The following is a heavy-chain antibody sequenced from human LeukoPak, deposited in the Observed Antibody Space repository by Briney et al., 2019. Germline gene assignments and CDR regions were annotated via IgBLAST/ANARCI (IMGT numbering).Heavy chain of an antibody. CDR2: IYSGGST. D-gene: IGHD5-18*01. J-gene: IGHJ3*02. CDR3: ARDLSSRGYTYGTPAFTFDI. Sequence: GSLRLSCAASGFTVSSNYMSWVRQAPGKGLEWVSVIYSGGSTYYADSVKGRFTISRDNSKNTLYLQMNSLRAEDTAVYYCARDLSSRGYTYGTPAFTFDIWGQGTMVTVSS. V-gene: IGHV3-53*01. CDR1: GFTVSSNY.